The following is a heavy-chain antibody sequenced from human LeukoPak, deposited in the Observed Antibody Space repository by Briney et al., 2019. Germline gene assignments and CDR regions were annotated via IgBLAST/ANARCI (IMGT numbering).Heavy chain of an antibody. V-gene: IGHV4-59*08. J-gene: IGHJ3*02. CDR3: ARRMKLAAKGDAFDI. D-gene: IGHD2-15*01. CDR1: GDSINSDY. CDR2: TYYSGST. Sequence: SETLFLTCTVSGDSINSDYWNWIRQPPGKGLEWFGFTYYSGSTNYNPSLKSRVTISVDASKSHFSLKLNSVTAADTAVYYCARRMKLAAKGDAFDIWGQGTMVTVSS.